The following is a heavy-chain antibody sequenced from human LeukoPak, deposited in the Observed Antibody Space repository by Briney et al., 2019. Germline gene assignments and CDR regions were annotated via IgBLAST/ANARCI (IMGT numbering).Heavy chain of an antibody. CDR1: GFTFSRYW. D-gene: IGHD1-26*01. V-gene: IGHV3-7*05. Sequence: GGSLRLSCAASGFTFSRYWMCWVRQIPGKGLEWVANIKQDGSETHYVDSVKGRFTISRDNSKNSLFLQMNSLRAEDTALYYCAREGTIVGATVPFDNWGQGTLVTVSS. J-gene: IGHJ4*02. CDR3: AREGTIVGATVPFDN. CDR2: IKQDGSET.